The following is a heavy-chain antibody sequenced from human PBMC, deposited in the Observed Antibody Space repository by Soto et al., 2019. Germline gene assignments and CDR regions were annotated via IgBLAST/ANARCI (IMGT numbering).Heavy chain of an antibody. CDR2: ISHDGINK. V-gene: IGHV3-30-3*01. CDR3: ARDRYSSDYFVKWFEP. CDR1: GFSFSSYA. J-gene: IGHJ5*02. Sequence: QVRLVESGGGVVQPGRSLRLSCTASGFSFSSYAMYWFRQPPGKGLEWVSVISHDGINKHYADSVKGRGTVSRDNSNHSLDLQLHSLRGENTAMYYCARDRYSSDYFVKWFEPWGQGTLVTVSS. D-gene: IGHD6-19*01.